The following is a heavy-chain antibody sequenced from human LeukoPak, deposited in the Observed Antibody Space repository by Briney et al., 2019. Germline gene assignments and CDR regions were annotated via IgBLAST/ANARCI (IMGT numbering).Heavy chain of an antibody. CDR2: ISGSGDNT. CDR1: GFTFSSYA. D-gene: IGHD3-10*01. Sequence: QPGGSLRLSCAASGFTFSSYALTWVRQAPGKGLEWVSGISGSGDNTDYADSVKGRFTISRDNSKNTLYLQMNSLRAEATAVYYCAKGDGSTFDQWGQGTLVTVSS. J-gene: IGHJ4*02. V-gene: IGHV3-23*01. CDR3: AKGDGSTFDQ.